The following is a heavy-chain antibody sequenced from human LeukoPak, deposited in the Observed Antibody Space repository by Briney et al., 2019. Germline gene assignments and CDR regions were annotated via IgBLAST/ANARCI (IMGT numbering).Heavy chain of an antibody. CDR2: IYSGGST. Sequence: PGGSLRLSCAASGSTVSSNYMSWVRQAPGKGLEWVSVIYSGGSTYYADSVKGRFTISRDNSKNTLYLQMNSLRAEDTAVYYCARVKGYYDSSGYLDYWGQGTLVTVSS. CDR1: GSTVSSNY. CDR3: ARVKGYYDSSGYLDY. V-gene: IGHV3-66*01. J-gene: IGHJ4*02. D-gene: IGHD3-22*01.